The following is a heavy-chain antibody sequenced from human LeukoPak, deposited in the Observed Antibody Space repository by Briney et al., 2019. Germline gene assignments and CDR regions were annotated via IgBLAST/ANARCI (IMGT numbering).Heavy chain of an antibody. D-gene: IGHD4-11*01. Sequence: GGSLRLSCSASGFTFTSYAMHWVRQAPGKGLEWVSTISGGGGSTFYADSVKGRFTIFRVNSKNTLYLQMNNLTAEDTAIYYCAKEMSDYTNFPDVWGQGTTVTVSS. CDR2: ISGGGGST. CDR3: AKEMSDYTNFPDV. CDR1: GFTFTSYA. J-gene: IGHJ6*02. V-gene: IGHV3-23*01.